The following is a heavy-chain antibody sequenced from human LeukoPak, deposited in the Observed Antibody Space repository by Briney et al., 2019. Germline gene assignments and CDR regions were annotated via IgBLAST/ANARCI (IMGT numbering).Heavy chain of an antibody. Sequence: GGSLRLSCAASGFPFSSSWMTWVRQAPGKGLEWVAHIKDDGTEEYYVDSVKGRFTISRDNAKNSLYLQMNSLKTEDTAVYYCVRVLDGRQDPPAYWGQGTLVTVSS. CDR1: GFPFSSSW. D-gene: IGHD5-24*01. J-gene: IGHJ4*02. CDR2: IKDDGTEE. V-gene: IGHV3-7*05. CDR3: VRVLDGRQDPPAY.